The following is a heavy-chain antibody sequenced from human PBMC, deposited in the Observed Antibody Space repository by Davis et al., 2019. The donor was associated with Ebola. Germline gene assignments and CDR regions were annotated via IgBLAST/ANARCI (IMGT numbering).Heavy chain of an antibody. D-gene: IGHD3-10*01. J-gene: IGHJ6*02. Sequence: GSLRLSCAASGFTFSSYAMHWVRQAPGKGLEWVAVISYDGSNKYYADSVKGRFTISRDNSKNTLYLQMNSLRAEDTAVYYCARDKVLLWFGEYYGMDVWGQGTTVTVSS. CDR3: ARDKVLLWFGEYYGMDV. CDR2: ISYDGSNK. CDR1: GFTFSSYA. V-gene: IGHV3-30-3*01.